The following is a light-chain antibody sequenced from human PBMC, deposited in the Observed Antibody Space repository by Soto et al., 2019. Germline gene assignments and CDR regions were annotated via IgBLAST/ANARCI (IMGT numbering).Light chain of an antibody. V-gene: IGKV3-11*01. Sequence: EIVLTQSPATLSLSPGERATLSCRASQSVSSYLAWYQQKPGQPPRLLIYDASNRATGIPARFSGSGSGTDFTLPISSLEPEDFAIYYCQQRSNWLTFGGGTMVEIK. CDR3: QQRSNWLT. CDR1: QSVSSY. CDR2: DAS. J-gene: IGKJ4*01.